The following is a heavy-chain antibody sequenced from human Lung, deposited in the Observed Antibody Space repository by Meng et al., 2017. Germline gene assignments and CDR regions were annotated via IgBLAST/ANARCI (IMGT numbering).Heavy chain of an antibody. CDR2: INHSGST. Sequence: QVHLQQWGSGLLKPSETLSLPCVVSGGSISDYYWSWIRQPPGKGLEWIGEINHSGSTNYNPSLESRATISVDTSQNNLSLKLSSVTAADSAVYYCARGPTTMAHDFDYWGQGTLVTVSS. D-gene: IGHD4-11*01. CDR3: ARGPTTMAHDFDY. CDR1: GGSISDYY. V-gene: IGHV4-34*01. J-gene: IGHJ4*02.